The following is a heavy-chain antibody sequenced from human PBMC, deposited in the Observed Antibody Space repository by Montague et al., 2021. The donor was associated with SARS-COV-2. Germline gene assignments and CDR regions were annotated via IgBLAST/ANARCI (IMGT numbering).Heavy chain of an antibody. CDR3: ARGSGHYYSSFDN. D-gene: IGHD3-10*01. CDR2: IHSNGDT. CDR1: GGSISTYP. Sequence: SETLSLTCTVSGGSISTYPWSWIRQPAGKALEWIGLIHSNGDTTYNPSLKSRVTMSVDTSKNQFSLRMTSVTAADTAMYYCARGSGHYYSSFDNWGQGTLVTVSS. J-gene: IGHJ4*02. V-gene: IGHV4-4*07.